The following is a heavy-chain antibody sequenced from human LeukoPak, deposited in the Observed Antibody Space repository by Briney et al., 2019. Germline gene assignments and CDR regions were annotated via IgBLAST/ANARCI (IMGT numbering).Heavy chain of an antibody. Sequence: SETLSLTCAVYGGSFSGYYWSWIRQPPGKGLEWIGEINHSGSTNYNPSLKSRVTISVDTSKNQFSLKLSSVTAADTAVYYCARPVRMYSSSGFDYWGQGTLVTVSS. CDR3: ARPVRMYSSSGFDY. CDR1: GGSFSGYY. J-gene: IGHJ4*02. D-gene: IGHD6-6*01. V-gene: IGHV4-34*01. CDR2: INHSGST.